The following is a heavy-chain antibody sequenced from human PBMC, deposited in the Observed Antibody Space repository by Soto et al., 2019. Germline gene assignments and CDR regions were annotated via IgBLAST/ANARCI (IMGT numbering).Heavy chain of an antibody. CDR1: GYSFTSYW. Sequence: PGESLKISCKGSGYSFTSYWIGWVRQMPGKGLRWMGIIYPGDSATRYSPSFQGQVTISADKSISTAYLQWSSLKASDTAMYYCARSGFIPQYYCDSSGYYFWGQGALVTVSS. J-gene: IGHJ4*02. CDR3: ARSGFIPQYYCDSSGYYF. V-gene: IGHV5-51*01. CDR2: IYPGDSAT. D-gene: IGHD3-22*01.